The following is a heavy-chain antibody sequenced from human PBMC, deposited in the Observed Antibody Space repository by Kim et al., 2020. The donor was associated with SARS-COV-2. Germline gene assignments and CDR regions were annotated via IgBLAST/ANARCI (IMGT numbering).Heavy chain of an antibody. D-gene: IGHD2-15*01. CDR2: ISWNSGSI. Sequence: GGSLRLSCAASGFTFDDYAMHWVRQAPGKGLEWVSGISWNSGSIGYADSVKGRFTISRDNAKNSLYLQMNSLRAEDTALYYCAKDTAGGNVMVAFDIWGQGTMVTVSS. J-gene: IGHJ3*02. V-gene: IGHV3-9*01. CDR1: GFTFDDYA. CDR3: AKDTAGGNVMVAFDI.